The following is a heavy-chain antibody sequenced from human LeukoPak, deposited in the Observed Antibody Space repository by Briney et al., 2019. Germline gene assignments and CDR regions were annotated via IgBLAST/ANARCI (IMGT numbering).Heavy chain of an antibody. CDR3: AREPYGYFDL. CDR2: IDRSSSYI. J-gene: IGHJ2*01. CDR1: GISFRSNS. Sequence: KSGGSLRLSCAASGISFRSNSMNWVRQAPGKGLEWVSSIDRSSSYIYYADSVRGRFTISRDNDKNSVYLQMNSLRAEDTAVYYCAREPYGYFDLWGRGTLVTVSS. V-gene: IGHV3-21*04.